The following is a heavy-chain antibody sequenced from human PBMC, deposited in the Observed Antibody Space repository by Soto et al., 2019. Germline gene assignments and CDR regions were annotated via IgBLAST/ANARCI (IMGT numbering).Heavy chain of an antibody. D-gene: IGHD5-18*01. Sequence: SETLSLTCTVSGGSISSSSYYWGWIRQPPGKGLEWIGSIYYSGSTHYNPSLQNRVTISIDTSKNQVSLKVNSVTAADTAVYYCARDHPHSYGVYYFDYWGQGTPVTVSS. J-gene: IGHJ4*02. V-gene: IGHV4-39*07. CDR1: GGSISSSSYY. CDR2: IYYSGST. CDR3: ARDHPHSYGVYYFDY.